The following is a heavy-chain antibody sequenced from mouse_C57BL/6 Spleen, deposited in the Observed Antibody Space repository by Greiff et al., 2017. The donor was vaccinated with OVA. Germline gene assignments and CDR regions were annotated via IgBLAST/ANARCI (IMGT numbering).Heavy chain of an antibody. CDR3: ARRAYGSSPYFDY. Sequence: QVQLQQSGAELVRPGTSVKVSCKASGYAFTNYLIEWVKQRPGQGLEWIGVINPGSGGTNYNEKFKGKATLTADKSSSTAYMQLSSLTSEDSAVYFCARRAYGSSPYFDYWGQGTTLTVSS. D-gene: IGHD1-1*01. V-gene: IGHV1-54*01. CDR2: INPGSGGT. CDR1: GYAFTNYL. J-gene: IGHJ2*01.